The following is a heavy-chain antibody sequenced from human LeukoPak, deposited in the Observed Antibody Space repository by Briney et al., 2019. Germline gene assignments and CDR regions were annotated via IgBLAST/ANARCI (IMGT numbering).Heavy chain of an antibody. CDR3: ARHSMRYNWFDP. J-gene: IGHJ5*02. D-gene: IGHD2/OR15-2a*01. V-gene: IGHV4-34*01. CDR1: GGSFSGYY. CDR2: IYSSGAT. Sequence: SETLSLTCAVYGGSFSGYYWSWIRQPPGKGLEWIAGIYSSGATYYNPSLKSRVIISVDTSKNQISLKLSSVTASDTAVYYCARHSMRYNWFDPWGQGTLVTVSS.